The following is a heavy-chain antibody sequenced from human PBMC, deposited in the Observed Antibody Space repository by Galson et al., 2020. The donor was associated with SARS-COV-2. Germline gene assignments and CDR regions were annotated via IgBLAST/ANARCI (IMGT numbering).Heavy chain of an antibody. D-gene: IGHD2-15*01. V-gene: IGHV3-21*01. CDR3: ARDKGSGFQMHWYFDL. Sequence: LRLSCAASGFTFSDHNMIWVRQAPGKGLEWVSSISGSGSYKYFADSVRGRFTISRENADNSVYLQLNSLSDEDTAVYYCARDKGSGFQMHWYFDLWGRGTLVSVSS. CDR2: ISGSGSYK. CDR1: GFTFSDHN. J-gene: IGHJ2*01.